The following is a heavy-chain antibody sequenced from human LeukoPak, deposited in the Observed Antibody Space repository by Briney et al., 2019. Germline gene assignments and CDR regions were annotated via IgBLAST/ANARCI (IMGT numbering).Heavy chain of an antibody. J-gene: IGHJ4*02. Sequence: SETLSLTCTVSGGSISSGDYYWSWIRQPPGKGLEWIGYIYYSGSTYYNPSLKSRVTISVDTSKNQFSLKLSSVTAADTAVYYCARAQWYSPNDYWGQGTLVTVSS. V-gene: IGHV4-30-4*01. CDR2: IYYSGST. D-gene: IGHD6-19*01. CDR1: GGSISSGDYY. CDR3: ARAQWYSPNDY.